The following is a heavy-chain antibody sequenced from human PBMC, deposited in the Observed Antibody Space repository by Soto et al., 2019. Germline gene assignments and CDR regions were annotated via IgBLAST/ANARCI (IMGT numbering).Heavy chain of an antibody. CDR1: EFTFRNLW. D-gene: IGHD4-4*01. CDR3: GRDEVRNGVGV. J-gene: IGHJ6*02. CDR2: IKGDGSEK. Sequence: VGSLRLSCVASEFTFRNLWMSWVRQAPGKGLEWVANIKGDGSEKRYLDSVKGRLTISSDNAKKLVYLEMNGLRVEDTALYYCGRDEVRNGVGVWGQGTTVTVSS. V-gene: IGHV3-7*01.